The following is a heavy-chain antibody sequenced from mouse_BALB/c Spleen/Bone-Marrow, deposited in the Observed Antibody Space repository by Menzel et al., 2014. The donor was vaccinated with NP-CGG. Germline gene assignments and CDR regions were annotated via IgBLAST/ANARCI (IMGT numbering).Heavy chain of an antibody. J-gene: IGHJ1*01. CDR2: IAPGRGST. CDR3: ARRYFDV. Sequence: LVKPGASVKLSCKASGYTFTSYWINWIKQRPGQGLEWIGRIAPGRGSTYYNEMFKGKATLTVDTSSSTAYIQLSSLASEDAAVYFCARRYFDVWGAGTTGTGSS. V-gene: IGHV1S41*01. CDR1: GYTFTSYW.